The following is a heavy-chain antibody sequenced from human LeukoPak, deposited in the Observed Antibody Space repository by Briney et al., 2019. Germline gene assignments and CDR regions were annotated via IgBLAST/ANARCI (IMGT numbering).Heavy chain of an antibody. D-gene: IGHD3-10*01. CDR3: ANTYYYGSGSYDYYGMDV. CDR1: GFTFSSYS. J-gene: IGHJ6*02. CDR2: ISSSSSYI. Sequence: GGSLRLSCAASGFTFSSYSMNWVRQAPGKGLEWVSSISSSSSYIYYADSVKGRFTISRDNAKNSLYLRMNSLRAEDTAVYYCANTYYYGSGSYDYYGMDVWGQGTTVTVSS. V-gene: IGHV3-21*01.